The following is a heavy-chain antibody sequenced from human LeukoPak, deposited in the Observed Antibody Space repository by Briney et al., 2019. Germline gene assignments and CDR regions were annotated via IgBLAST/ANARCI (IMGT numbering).Heavy chain of an antibody. CDR1: GFTFSSYG. V-gene: IGHV3-21*01. Sequence: GRSLRLSCAASGFTFSSYGMHWVRQAPGKGLEWVSSISSSSSYIYYADSVKGRFTISRDNAKNSLYLQMNSLRAEDTAVYYCARTIAVTVTVAFDIWGQGTMVTVSS. J-gene: IGHJ3*02. CDR2: ISSSSSYI. D-gene: IGHD6-19*01. CDR3: ARTIAVTVTVAFDI.